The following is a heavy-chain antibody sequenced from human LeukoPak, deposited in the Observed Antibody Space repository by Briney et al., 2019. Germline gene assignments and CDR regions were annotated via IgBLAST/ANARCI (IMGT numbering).Heavy chain of an antibody. CDR3: ARGPSYDSGQPGY. Sequence: GGSLRLSCAASGFTFSNYEMNWVRQAPGKGLEWVSFISSSGNTKYYPDSVKGRFTISRDNAKNSLYLQMNSLRGEDTAVYYCARGPSYDSGQPGYWGQGTLVTVSS. CDR1: GFTFSNYE. J-gene: IGHJ4*02. CDR2: ISSSGNTK. D-gene: IGHD3-10*01. V-gene: IGHV3-48*03.